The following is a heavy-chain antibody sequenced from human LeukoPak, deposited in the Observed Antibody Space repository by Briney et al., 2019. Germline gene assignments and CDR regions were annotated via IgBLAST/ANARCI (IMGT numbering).Heavy chain of an antibody. D-gene: IGHD2-21*02. CDR3: AKGDAMTAIFPLDY. J-gene: IGHJ4*02. Sequence: GGSLRLSCAASGFTFSTYAMVWVRQAPGKGLEWVSGISGSGGTTYYADSVQGRFTISRDNSKKTVFLQMNSLRAEDTAVYYCAKGDAMTAIFPLDYWGQGTLVIVSS. CDR2: ISGSGGTT. CDR1: GFTFSTYA. V-gene: IGHV3-23*01.